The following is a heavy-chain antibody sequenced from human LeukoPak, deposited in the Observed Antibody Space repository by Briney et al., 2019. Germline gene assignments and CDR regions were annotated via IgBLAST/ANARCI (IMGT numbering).Heavy chain of an antibody. CDR1: GGSFSGYY. Sequence: PSETLSLTCAVCGGSFSGYYWSWIRQPPGKGLEWIGQISHSGSTNYNPSLKSRVTISVDTSKNQFSLKLSSVTAADTAVYYCARGSEMATITESGSYLFDYWGQGTLVTVSS. D-gene: IGHD5-24*01. CDR2: ISHSGST. CDR3: ARGSEMATITESGSYLFDY. V-gene: IGHV4-34*01. J-gene: IGHJ4*02.